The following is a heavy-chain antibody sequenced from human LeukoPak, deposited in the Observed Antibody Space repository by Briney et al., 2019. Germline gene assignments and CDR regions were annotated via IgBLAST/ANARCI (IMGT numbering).Heavy chain of an antibody. V-gene: IGHV3-21*01. Sequence: GGSLRLSCAASGFTFASYSMNWVRQAPGKGLEWVSSISGDSTYIYNAGSVKGRFTISRDNAQASLYLQMISLRADDTAVYYCARVSGRLERQSDLDYWGQGSLVIVSS. J-gene: IGHJ4*02. D-gene: IGHD1-1*01. CDR1: GFTFASYS. CDR3: ARVSGRLERQSDLDY. CDR2: ISGDSTYI.